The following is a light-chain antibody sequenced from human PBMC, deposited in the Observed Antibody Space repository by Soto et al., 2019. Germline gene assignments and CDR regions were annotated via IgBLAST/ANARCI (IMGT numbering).Light chain of an antibody. CDR1: HDIRSH. J-gene: IGKJ4*01. CDR3: QQVNAAPLT. Sequence: DIQLTQSPSFLSASVGDRVTITCRATHDIRSHLAWYQQKPGRAPKLLISETSTLQSGVPSRFSGSGFGTEFPLPVPRLQAEGFATYYCQQVNAAPLTFGGGTKVEIK. CDR2: ETS. V-gene: IGKV1-9*01.